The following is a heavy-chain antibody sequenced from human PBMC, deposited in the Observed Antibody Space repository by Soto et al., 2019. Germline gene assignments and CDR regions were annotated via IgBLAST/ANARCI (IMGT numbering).Heavy chain of an antibody. CDR1: GGSISSGGYY. D-gene: IGHD2-2*01. V-gene: IGHV4-31*03. CDR3: ARLGDLVVPAARPFDY. Sequence: SETLSLTCTVSGGSISSGGYYWSWIRQHPGKGLEWIGYIYYSGSTNYNPSLKSRVTISVDTSKNQFSLKLSSVTAADTAVYYCARLGDLVVPAARPFDYWGQGTLVTVSS. J-gene: IGHJ4*02. CDR2: IYYSGST.